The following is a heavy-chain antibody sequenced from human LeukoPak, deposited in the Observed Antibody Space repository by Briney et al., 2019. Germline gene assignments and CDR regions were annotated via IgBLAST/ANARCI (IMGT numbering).Heavy chain of an antibody. J-gene: IGHJ4*02. CDR2: ISSNGGST. CDR1: GFTFSSYA. D-gene: IGHD2-2*01. V-gene: IGHV3-64*01. CDR3: ARGPVVPAAMVV. Sequence: PGGSLRLSCAASGFTFSSYAMHWVRQAPGKGLEYVSAISSNGGSTYYANSVKGRFTISRDNSKNTLYLQMGSLRAEDMAVYYCARGPVVPAAMVVWGQGTLVTVSS.